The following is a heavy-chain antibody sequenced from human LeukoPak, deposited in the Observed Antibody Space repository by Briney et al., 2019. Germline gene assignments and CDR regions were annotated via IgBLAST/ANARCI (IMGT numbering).Heavy chain of an antibody. Sequence: GGSLRLSCAAPGFTFSSYAMSWVRQAPGKGLEWVSAISGSGGSTYYADSVKGRFTISRDNSKNTLYLQMNSLRAEDTAVYYCAKAGYYGSGSYSSDYWGQGTLVTVSS. CDR1: GFTFSSYA. CDR2: ISGSGGST. V-gene: IGHV3-23*01. CDR3: AKAGYYGSGSYSSDY. J-gene: IGHJ4*02. D-gene: IGHD3-10*01.